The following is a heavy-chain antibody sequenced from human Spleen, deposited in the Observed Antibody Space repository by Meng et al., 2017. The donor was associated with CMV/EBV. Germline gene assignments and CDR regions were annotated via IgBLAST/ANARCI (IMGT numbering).Heavy chain of an antibody. Sequence: LSCAASGFTFRDYYMSWIRQAPGKGLEWISYITSSGSTIYYADSVKGRFTISRDNAKNSLYLQMNSLRAEDTAVYYCARDVRWYFDFWGRGTLVTVSS. CDR3: ARDVRWYFDF. CDR1: GFTFRDYY. D-gene: IGHD2-8*01. V-gene: IGHV3-11*01. CDR2: ITSSGSTI. J-gene: IGHJ2*01.